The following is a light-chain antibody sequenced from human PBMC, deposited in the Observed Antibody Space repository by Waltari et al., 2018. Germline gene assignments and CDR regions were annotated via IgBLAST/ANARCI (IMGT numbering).Light chain of an antibody. CDR3: QKYNSAPRT. V-gene: IGKV1-27*01. J-gene: IGKJ1*01. Sequence: DLQMTQSPSSLSASVGDSVTITCRASQGISTYLAWYHQKPGKVPKLLIYAASPLQSGGPTRFSGSGSGTDFTLNISSLPPEVVATYYCQKYNSAPRTFGQGTKVEIK. CDR1: QGISTY. CDR2: AAS.